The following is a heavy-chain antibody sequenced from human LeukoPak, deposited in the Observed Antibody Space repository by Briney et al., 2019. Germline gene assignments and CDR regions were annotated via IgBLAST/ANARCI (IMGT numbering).Heavy chain of an antibody. CDR1: GFTFSSYA. Sequence: PGRSLRLSCAASGFTFSSYAMHWVRQAPGKGLEWVAVISYDGSNKYYADSVKGRFTISRDNSKNTLYLQMNSLRAEDTAVYYCARERTDILTGYYIDYWGQGTLVTVSS. CDR3: ARERTDILTGYYIDY. J-gene: IGHJ4*02. CDR2: ISYDGSNK. V-gene: IGHV3-30-3*01. D-gene: IGHD3-9*01.